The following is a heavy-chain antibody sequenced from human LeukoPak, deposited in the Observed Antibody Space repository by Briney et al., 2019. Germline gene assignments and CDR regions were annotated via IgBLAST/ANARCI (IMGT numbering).Heavy chain of an antibody. CDR2: IYYSGSS. D-gene: IGHD3-10*01. CDR1: GGYISSYY. V-gene: IGHV4-59*01. J-gene: IGHJ4*02. Sequence: SETLSLTCTVSGGYISSYYWSWIRQPPGKGLEWIRYIYYSGSSNYNPSLKSRVTISVDTSKNQFSLKLSSVTAADTAVYYCAREAMVRGVINWGQGTLVTVSS. CDR3: AREAMVRGVIN.